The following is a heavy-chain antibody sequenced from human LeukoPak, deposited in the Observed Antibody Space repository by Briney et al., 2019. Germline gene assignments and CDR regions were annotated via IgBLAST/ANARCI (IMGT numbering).Heavy chain of an antibody. CDR3: AREANPVHYYYGMDV. Sequence: ASVKVSCKASGYTFTGYYMHWVRQAPGQGLEWMGWINPNSGGTNYAQKFQGRVTMTRDTSISTAYMELSRLRSDDTAVYYCAREANPVHYYYGMDVWGQGTTVTVSS. CDR1: GYTFTGYY. CDR2: INPNSGGT. V-gene: IGHV1-2*02. J-gene: IGHJ6*02.